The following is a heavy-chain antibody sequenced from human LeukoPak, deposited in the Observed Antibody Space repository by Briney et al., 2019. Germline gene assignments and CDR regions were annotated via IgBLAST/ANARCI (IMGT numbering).Heavy chain of an antibody. J-gene: IGHJ3*02. CDR3: ARVSEKGGAFDI. CDR1: GYTFTGYY. V-gene: IGHV1-2*06. CDR2: INPNSGGT. D-gene: IGHD1-14*01. Sequence: GASVKVSCTASGYTFTGYYMHWVRQAPGQRLEWMGRINPNSGGTNYAQKFQGRVTMTRDTSISTADMELSRLRSDDTAVYYCARVSEKGGAFDIWGQGTMVTVSS.